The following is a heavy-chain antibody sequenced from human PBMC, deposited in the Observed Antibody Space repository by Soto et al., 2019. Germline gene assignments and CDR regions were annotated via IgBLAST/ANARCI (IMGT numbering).Heavy chain of an antibody. CDR1: GYTFTSYA. CDR2: INAGNGNT. D-gene: IGHD2-21*02. Sequence: QVQLVQSGAEEKKPGASVKVSCKASGYTFTSYAMHWVRQAPGQRLEWMGWINAGNGNTKYSQKFQGRVTITRDTSASTAYMELSGLRSQDTAVYYCARAWVVVTAPDYWGPGTLVTVAS. V-gene: IGHV1-3*05. CDR3: ARAWVVVTAPDY. J-gene: IGHJ4*02.